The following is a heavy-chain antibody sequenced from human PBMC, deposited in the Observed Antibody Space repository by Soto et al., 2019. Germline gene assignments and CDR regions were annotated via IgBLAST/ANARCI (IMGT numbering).Heavy chain of an antibody. D-gene: IGHD1-26*01. V-gene: IGHV3-15*01. J-gene: IGHJ6*02. CDR1: EFIFNNAW. CDR2: IKRKTEGGTT. Sequence: GGSLRLSCAASEFIFNNAWMNWVRQAPGKGLEWVGHIKRKTEGGTTDYAAPVKGRFTISRDDSKNMVYLQMNSLRTEDTAVYYCTLNTIVTPDYGLDVWGQGTTVTVSS. CDR3: TLNTIVTPDYGLDV.